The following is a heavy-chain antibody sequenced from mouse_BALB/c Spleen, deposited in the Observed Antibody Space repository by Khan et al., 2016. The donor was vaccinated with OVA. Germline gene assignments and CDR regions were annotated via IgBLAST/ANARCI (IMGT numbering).Heavy chain of an antibody. Sequence: EVELVESGGDLVKPGGSLKLSCAASGFTFSSYSMSWVRQTPDKRLEWVATISSGGDYTYYPDSVKGRFTISRDNAKNTLYLQMSSLKSEDTAMYYCASHLTGSFAYWCQGTLVTVSA. CDR1: GFTFSSYS. J-gene: IGHJ3*01. V-gene: IGHV5-6*01. D-gene: IGHD4-1*01. CDR3: ASHLTGSFAY. CDR2: ISSGGDYT.